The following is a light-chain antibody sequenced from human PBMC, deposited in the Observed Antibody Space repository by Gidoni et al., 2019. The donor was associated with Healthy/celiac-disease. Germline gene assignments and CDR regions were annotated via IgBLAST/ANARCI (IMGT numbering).Light chain of an antibody. CDR1: QGISSY. CDR2: AAS. CDR3: QQLKT. J-gene: IGKJ3*01. V-gene: IGKV1-9*01. Sequence: DIQLTQSPSFLSASVGDRVTITCRASQGISSYLAWYQQKPGKAPKLLIYAASTLQSGVPSRFIGSGSGTEFTLTISNLQPEDFATYYYQQLKTFXPXTKVDIK.